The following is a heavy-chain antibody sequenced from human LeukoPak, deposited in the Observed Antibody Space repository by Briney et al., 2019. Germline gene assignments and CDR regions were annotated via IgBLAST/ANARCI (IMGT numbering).Heavy chain of an antibody. CDR3: VRECHGGYFDY. J-gene: IGHJ4*02. CDR2: VNPRGGST. D-gene: IGHD3-16*01. V-gene: IGHV1-46*01. CDR1: GYAFTTCY. Sequence: GASVKVSCKASGYAFTTCYMHWERHAPGQGLGWMGMVNPRGGSTSYAQKFQGRVTMTRDTSTSTVNMELSSLRAEDTAVYYCVRECHGGYFDYWGQGTLVTVSS.